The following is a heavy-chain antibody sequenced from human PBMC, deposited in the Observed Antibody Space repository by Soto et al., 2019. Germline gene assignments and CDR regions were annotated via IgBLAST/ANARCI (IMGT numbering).Heavy chain of an antibody. CDR2: ISYDGSNK. D-gene: IGHD3-3*01. CDR3: AKPVFGVVNPDYYYYYGMDV. V-gene: IGHV3-30*18. CDR1: GFTFSSYG. J-gene: IGHJ6*02. Sequence: GGSLRLSCAASGFTFSSYGMHWVRQAPGKGLEWVAVISYDGSNKYYADSVKGRFTISRDNSKNTLYLQTNSLRAEDTAVYYCAKPVFGVVNPDYYYYYGMDVWGQGTTVTVSS.